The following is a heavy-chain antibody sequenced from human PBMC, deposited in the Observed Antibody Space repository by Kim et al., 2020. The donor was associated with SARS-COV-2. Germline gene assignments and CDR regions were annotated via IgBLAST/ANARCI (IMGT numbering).Heavy chain of an antibody. D-gene: IGHD4-17*01. CDR3: VKDDHFGDYETNYLLEY. CDR1: GFNLGDYP. J-gene: IGHJ4*02. Sequence: GGSLRLSCAASGFNLGDYPMHWVRQPPGRGLEWVSGLTWNGVSIGYADSVKGRFTISRDNARNILYVQMNSLRTEDTALYYCVKDDHFGDYETNYLLEYWGQGTLVTVSS. CDR2: LTWNGVSI. V-gene: IGHV3-9*01.